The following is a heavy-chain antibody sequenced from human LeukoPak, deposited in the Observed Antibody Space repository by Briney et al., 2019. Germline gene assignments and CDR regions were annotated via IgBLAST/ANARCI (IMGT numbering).Heavy chain of an antibody. V-gene: IGHV3-21*01. CDR2: ISSSSDYI. CDR3: ASRYCTSTNCYAFDI. D-gene: IGHD2-2*01. J-gene: IGHJ3*02. CDR1: GFTVSNNY. Sequence: GGSLRLSCAASGFTVSNNYMNWVRQAPGKGLEWVSAISSSSDYIFYADSVQGRFTISRDNAVNSLFLQMNSLRAEDTAVYYCASRYCTSTNCYAFDIWGQGTVVTVSS.